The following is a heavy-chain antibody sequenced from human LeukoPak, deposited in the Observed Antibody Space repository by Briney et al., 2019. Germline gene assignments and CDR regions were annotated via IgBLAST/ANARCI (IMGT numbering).Heavy chain of an antibody. CDR1: GYTFTGYY. V-gene: IGHV1-2*02. Sequence: ASVKVSCKTSGYTFTGYYMHWVRQAPGQGFEWMGWINPNSSVTNYAQRFQGRVTMTRDTSISAAYMELRWLTSDDTAVYYCARERGGNSPFDSWGQGTLVTVSS. J-gene: IGHJ4*02. D-gene: IGHD4-23*01. CDR2: INPNSSVT. CDR3: ARERGGNSPFDS.